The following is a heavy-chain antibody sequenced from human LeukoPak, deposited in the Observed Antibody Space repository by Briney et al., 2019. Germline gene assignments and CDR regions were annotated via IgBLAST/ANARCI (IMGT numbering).Heavy chain of an antibody. J-gene: IGHJ4*02. D-gene: IGHD3-22*01. V-gene: IGHV3-7*03. CDR1: GFTFSNFW. CDR2: IKQDETEK. Sequence: PGGSLRLSCTASGFTFSNFWMGWVRQAPGKGLEWVANIKQDETEKFYLGSVKGRFTISRDNAKNSLYLQMNSLRVEDTALYYCAKGSYYDSSGTYYFDYWGQGTLVTVSS. CDR3: AKGSYYDSSGTYYFDY.